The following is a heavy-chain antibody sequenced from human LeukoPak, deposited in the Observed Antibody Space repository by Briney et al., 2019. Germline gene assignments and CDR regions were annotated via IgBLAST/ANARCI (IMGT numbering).Heavy chain of an antibody. J-gene: IGHJ4*02. D-gene: IGHD3-22*01. CDR3: AKRGVVIRVILVGFHKEAYYFDS. CDR2: ISDSGGRT. CDR1: GITLSNYG. Sequence: GGSLRLSCAVSGITLSNYGMSWVRQAPGKGLEWVAGISDSGGRTNYADSVKGRFTISRDDPKNTLYLQMNSLRTEDTAVYFCAKRGVVIRVILVGFHKEAYYFDSWGQGALVTVSS. V-gene: IGHV3-23*01.